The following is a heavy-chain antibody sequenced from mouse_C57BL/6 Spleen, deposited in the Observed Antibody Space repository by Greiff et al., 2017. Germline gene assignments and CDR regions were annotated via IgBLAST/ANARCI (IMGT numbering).Heavy chain of an antibody. Sequence: VQLQESGAELARPGASVKMSCKASGYTFTSYTMHWVKQRPGQGLEWIGYINPSSGYTKYNQKFKDKATLTADKSSSTAYMQLSSLTSEDSAVYYCASLSSGYAMDYWGQGTSVTVSS. J-gene: IGHJ4*01. CDR3: ASLSSGYAMDY. CDR1: GYTFTSYT. D-gene: IGHD1-1*01. V-gene: IGHV1-4*01. CDR2: INPSSGYT.